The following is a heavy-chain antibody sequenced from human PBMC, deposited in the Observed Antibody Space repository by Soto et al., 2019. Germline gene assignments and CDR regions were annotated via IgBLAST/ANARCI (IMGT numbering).Heavy chain of an antibody. CDR3: ARALGFWSGYYEDY. V-gene: IGHV1-18*01. J-gene: IGHJ4*02. CDR1: GYTFTSYG. Sequence: ASVKVSCKASGYTFTSYGISWVRQAPGQGLEWMGWISAYNGNTNYAQKLQGRVTMTTDTSTSAAYMELRSLRSDDTAVYYCARALGFWSGYYEDYWGQGTLVTVSS. CDR2: ISAYNGNT. D-gene: IGHD3-3*01.